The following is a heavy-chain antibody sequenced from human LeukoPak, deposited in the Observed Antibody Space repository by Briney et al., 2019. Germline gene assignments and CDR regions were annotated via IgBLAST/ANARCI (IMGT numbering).Heavy chain of an antibody. V-gene: IGHV3-30*18. J-gene: IGHJ4*02. CDR3: AKSTGYSSGWFDY. D-gene: IGHD6-19*01. Sequence: PGGSLILSCAASGFAFSDYGMHWVRKAPGKGLEWVAVTSYDGSNKYYADSVKGRFTISRDNSKNTGYLQMNSLRGDDTAVYYCAKSTGYSSGWFDYWGQGTLVTVSS. CDR1: GFAFSDYG. CDR2: TSYDGSNK.